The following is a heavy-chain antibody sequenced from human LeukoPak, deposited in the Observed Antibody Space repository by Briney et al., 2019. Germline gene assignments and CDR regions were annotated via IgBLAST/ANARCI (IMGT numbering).Heavy chain of an antibody. CDR2: IYSGGST. D-gene: IGHD2-2*01. CDR3: ARAVVPAAPYYYGMDV. Sequence: GGSLRLSCAASGFTVNNNYMSWVRQAPGKGPEWVSVIYSGGSTYYADSVEGRFTISRDNSKNTLYLQMNSLRAEDTAVYYCARAVVPAAPYYYGMDVWGQGTTVTVSS. CDR1: GFTVNNNY. J-gene: IGHJ6*02. V-gene: IGHV3-53*01.